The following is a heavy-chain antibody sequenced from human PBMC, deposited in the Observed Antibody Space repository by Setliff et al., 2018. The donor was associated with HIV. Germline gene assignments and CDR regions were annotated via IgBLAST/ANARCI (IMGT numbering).Heavy chain of an antibody. D-gene: IGHD4-17*01. CDR1: GGSISSSSYY. Sequence: PSETLSLTCTVSGGSISSSSYYWGWIRQPPGKGLEWIGSIYYSGSTYYNPSLKSRVTISVDTSKNQFSLKLSSVTAAGTAVYYCASFQTTVHAFDIWGQGTMVT. CDR3: ASFQTTVHAFDI. V-gene: IGHV4-39*01. J-gene: IGHJ3*02. CDR2: IYYSGST.